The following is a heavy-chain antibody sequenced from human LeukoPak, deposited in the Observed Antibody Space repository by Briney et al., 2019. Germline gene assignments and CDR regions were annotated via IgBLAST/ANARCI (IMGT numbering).Heavy chain of an antibody. CDR2: IYYSENT. D-gene: IGHD2/OR15-2a*01. Sequence: SETLSLTCTVSGGSITGSTFYWGWIRQPPGKRLEWIGNIYYSENTYYNPSLKSRVTISVDTSKNHFSMKLSSVTAADTAVYYCARDEIISYFGHYFPYWGQGILVTVSS. CDR3: ARDEIISYFGHYFPY. V-gene: IGHV4-39*07. J-gene: IGHJ4*02. CDR1: GGSITGSTFY.